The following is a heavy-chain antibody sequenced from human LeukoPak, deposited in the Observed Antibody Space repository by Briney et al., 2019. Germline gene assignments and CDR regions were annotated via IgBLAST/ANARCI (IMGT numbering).Heavy chain of an antibody. CDR2: IKPNSGGT. Sequence: ASVKVSCKASGYTFTGYYMHWVRQAPGQGLEWKGWIKPNSGGTNYAQKFQGRVTMTRDTSISTAYMELSRLRSDDTAVYYCARGCSSTSCSVDVWGQGTTVTVSS. V-gene: IGHV1-2*02. CDR3: ARGCSSTSCSVDV. CDR1: GYTFTGYY. J-gene: IGHJ6*02. D-gene: IGHD2-2*01.